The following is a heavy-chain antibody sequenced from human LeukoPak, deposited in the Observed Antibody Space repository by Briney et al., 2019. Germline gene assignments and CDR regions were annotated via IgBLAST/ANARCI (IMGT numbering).Heavy chain of an antibody. D-gene: IGHD2-2*01. CDR2: ISYDGSNK. J-gene: IGHJ3*02. CDR1: GFTFTSYG. V-gene: IGHV3-30*03. Sequence: GGSLRLSCAASGFTFTSYGMHWVRQAPGKGLDWVAVISYDGSNKYYADSVKGRFTISRDNAKNSLYLQMNSPRDEDTAVYYCARDPRDGYCSSTSCYGALDIWGQGTMVTVSS. CDR3: ARDPRDGYCSSTSCYGALDI.